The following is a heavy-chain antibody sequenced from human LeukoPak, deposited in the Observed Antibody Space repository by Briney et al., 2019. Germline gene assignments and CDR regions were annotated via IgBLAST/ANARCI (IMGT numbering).Heavy chain of an antibody. V-gene: IGHV3-23*01. J-gene: IGHJ6*02. CDR1: GFTFSSYA. CDR2: ISHSGGRT. D-gene: IGHD6-13*01. Sequence: GGSLRLSCAASGFTFSSYAMSWVRQAPGKGLEWVSAISHSGGRTYYADSVKGRFTISRDNSKNTLYLQMNSLRAEDTAVYYCAKLLAAVGDHVYYYYGIDVWGQGTTVTVSS. CDR3: AKLLAAVGDHVYYYYGIDV.